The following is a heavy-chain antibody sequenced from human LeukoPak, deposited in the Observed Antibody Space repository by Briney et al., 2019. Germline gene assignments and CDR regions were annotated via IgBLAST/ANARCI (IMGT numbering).Heavy chain of an antibody. V-gene: IGHV4-39*01. D-gene: IGHD3-3*01. CDR1: GGSISSSSYY. Sequence: PSETLSLTCTVSGGSISSSSYYWGWIRQPPGKGLEWIGSIYYSGSTYYNPSLKSRVTISVDTSKNQFSLKLSSVTAADTAVYYCARGGFLEWPECLDYWGQGTLVTVSS. J-gene: IGHJ4*02. CDR3: ARGGFLEWPECLDY. CDR2: IYYSGST.